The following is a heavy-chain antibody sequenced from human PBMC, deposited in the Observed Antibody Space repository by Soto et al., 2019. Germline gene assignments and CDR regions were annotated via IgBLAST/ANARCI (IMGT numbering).Heavy chain of an antibody. CDR2: ISGSGGST. D-gene: IGHD5-18*01. J-gene: IGHJ6*02. CDR3: AKVLFPQYPSWILGGMDV. Sequence: LRLSCAASGFTFSSYAMSWVRQAPGKGLEWVSAISGSGGSTYYADSVKGRFTISRDNSKNTLYLQMNSLRAEDTAVYYCAKVLFPQYPSWILGGMDVWGQGTTVTVSS. CDR1: GFTFSSYA. V-gene: IGHV3-23*01.